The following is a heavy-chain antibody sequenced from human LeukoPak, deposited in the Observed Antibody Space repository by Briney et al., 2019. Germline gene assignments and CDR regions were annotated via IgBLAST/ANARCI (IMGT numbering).Heavy chain of an antibody. V-gene: IGHV1-2*06. CDR2: INPNSGGT. CDR1: GYTFTGYY. J-gene: IGHJ4*02. D-gene: IGHD5-24*01. Sequence: ASVKVSCKASGYTFTGYYMHWVRQAPGQGLEWMGRINPNSGGTNYAQKFQGRVTMTRDTSISTAYMELSRLRSDDTAVYYCARDRAREMATTVHWGQGTLVTVSS. CDR3: ARDRAREMATTVH.